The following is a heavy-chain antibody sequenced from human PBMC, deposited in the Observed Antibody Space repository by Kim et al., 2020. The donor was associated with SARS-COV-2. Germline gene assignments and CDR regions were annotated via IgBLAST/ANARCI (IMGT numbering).Heavy chain of an antibody. D-gene: IGHD6-19*01. Sequence: SETLSLTCTVSGGSISSSSYYWGWIRQPPGKGLEWIGSIYYSGSTYYNPSLKSRVTISVDTSKNQFSLKLSSVTAADTAVYYCARDPGETGIAVAGTLGYYYYGMDVWGQGTTVTVSS. CDR2: IYYSGST. CDR3: ARDPGETGIAVAGTLGYYYYGMDV. V-gene: IGHV4-39*07. CDR1: GGSISSSSYY. J-gene: IGHJ6*02.